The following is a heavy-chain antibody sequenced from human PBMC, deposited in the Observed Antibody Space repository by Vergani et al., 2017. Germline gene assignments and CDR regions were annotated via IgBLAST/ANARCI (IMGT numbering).Heavy chain of an antibody. Sequence: QVQLQESGPGLVKPSETLSLTCTVPGGSISSYYWSWIRQPPGKGLEWIGSIDHSGSTYYNPSLKSGVTISVDTSKNQFSLKLSSVTAADTAVYYCARYEYYYDSSGYFDYWGQGTLVTVSS. CDR3: ARYEYYYDSSGYFDY. CDR2: IDHSGST. J-gene: IGHJ4*02. CDR1: GGSISSYY. V-gene: IGHV4-59*08. D-gene: IGHD3-22*01.